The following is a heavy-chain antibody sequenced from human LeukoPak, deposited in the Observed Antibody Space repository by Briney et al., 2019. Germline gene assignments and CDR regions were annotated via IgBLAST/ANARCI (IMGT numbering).Heavy chain of an antibody. CDR3: ARVGVMTTDAYDI. J-gene: IGHJ3*02. CDR1: GFTFSSYS. D-gene: IGHD3-16*01. V-gene: IGHV3-48*01. CDR2: ISSSSSTI. Sequence: GGSLRLSCAASGFTFSSYSMNWVRQAPGKGLEWVSYISSSSSTIYYADSVKGRFTISRDNAKNSLYLQMNSLRAEDTAVYYCARVGVMTTDAYDICGQGTMVTVSS.